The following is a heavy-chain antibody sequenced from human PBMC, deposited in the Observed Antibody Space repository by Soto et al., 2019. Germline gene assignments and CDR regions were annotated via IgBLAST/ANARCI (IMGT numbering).Heavy chain of an antibody. J-gene: IGHJ6*02. Sequence: PSETLSLTCAVYGGSFSGYYWSWIRQPPRKRLEWIGEINHSGSTNYNPSLKSRATISEDSSKNHFPLKLSSVTAADTAVYYRARLRRLVRGYYYGMDVWGQGTTVTVSS. CDR2: INHSGST. CDR1: GGSFSGYY. CDR3: ARLRRLVRGYYYGMDV. D-gene: IGHD6-19*01. V-gene: IGHV4-34*01.